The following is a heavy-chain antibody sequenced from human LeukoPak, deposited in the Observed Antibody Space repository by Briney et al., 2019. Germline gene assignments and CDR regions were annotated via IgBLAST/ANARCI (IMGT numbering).Heavy chain of an antibody. CDR1: GGSISSYY. J-gene: IGHJ4*02. V-gene: IGHV4-59*01. D-gene: IGHD6-13*01. CDR2: IYYSGST. CDR3: ARVGDIAAAGWGYYFDY. Sequence: SETLFLTCTVSGGSISSYYWSWIRQPPGKGLEWIGYIYYSGSTNYNPSLKSRVTISVDTSKNQFSLKLSSVTAADTAVYYCARVGDIAAAGWGYYFDYWGQETLVTVSS.